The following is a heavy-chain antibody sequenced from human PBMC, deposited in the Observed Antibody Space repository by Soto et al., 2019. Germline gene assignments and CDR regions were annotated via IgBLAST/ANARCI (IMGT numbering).Heavy chain of an antibody. Sequence: PSETLSLTCTVSGGSISSYYWSWIRQPPGKGLEWIGYIYYSGSTNYNPSLKSRVTISVDTSKNQFSLKLSSVTAADTAVYYCARDSRYYGSGSYYNYFDYWGQGTLVTVSS. V-gene: IGHV4-59*01. D-gene: IGHD3-10*01. CDR3: ARDSRYYGSGSYYNYFDY. J-gene: IGHJ4*02. CDR1: GGSISSYY. CDR2: IYYSGST.